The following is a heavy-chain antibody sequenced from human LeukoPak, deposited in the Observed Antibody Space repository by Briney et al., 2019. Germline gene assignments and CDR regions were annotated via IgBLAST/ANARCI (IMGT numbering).Heavy chain of an antibody. V-gene: IGHV4-4*07. CDR2: IYSSGST. J-gene: IGHJ4*02. Sequence: SETLSLTCTVSGASISAFHGTWFRQPAGKTLEWIGLIYSSGSTLFNPSLKSRVAMSLDLTKNQLSLRLTSLTAADTAMYYCARKDGDYWGQGTLVTVSS. CDR3: ARKDGDY. CDR1: GASISAFH.